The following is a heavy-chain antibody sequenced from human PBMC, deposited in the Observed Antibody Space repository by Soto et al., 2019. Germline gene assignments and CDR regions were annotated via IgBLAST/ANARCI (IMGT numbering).Heavy chain of an antibody. V-gene: IGHV1-18*01. CDR3: ARAYYDFWSGQPFIFDY. Sequence: ASVKVSCKASGYTFTSYGISWVRQAPGQGLEWMGWISAYNGNTNYAQKLQGRVTMTTDTSTSTAYMELRSLRSDDTAVYYCARAYYDFWSGQPFIFDYWGQGSLVIVSS. D-gene: IGHD3-3*01. J-gene: IGHJ4*02. CDR2: ISAYNGNT. CDR1: GYTFTSYG.